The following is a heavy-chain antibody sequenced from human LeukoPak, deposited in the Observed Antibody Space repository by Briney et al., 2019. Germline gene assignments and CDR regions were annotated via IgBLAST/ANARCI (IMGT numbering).Heavy chain of an antibody. CDR3: ARPIRTRYRSGGSCYSGWFDP. Sequence: ASVKVSCKASGYTFTSYGISWVRQAPGQGLEWMGRISAYNGNTNYAQKFQGRVTMTRDTSISTAYMELSRLRSDDTAVYYCARPIRTRYRSGGSCYSGWFDPWGQGTLVTVSS. J-gene: IGHJ5*02. V-gene: IGHV1-18*01. CDR1: GYTFTSYG. D-gene: IGHD2-15*01. CDR2: ISAYNGNT.